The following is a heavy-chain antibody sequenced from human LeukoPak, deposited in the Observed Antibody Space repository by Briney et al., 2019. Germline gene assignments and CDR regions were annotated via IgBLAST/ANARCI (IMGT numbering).Heavy chain of an antibody. CDR3: ARGGSYLSAFDI. CDR1: GFTFNSHA. J-gene: IGHJ3*02. CDR2: ISGSGGRT. D-gene: IGHD1-26*01. Sequence: GGSLRLSCAASGFTFNSHAMAWVRQAPGKGLEWVSAISGSGGRTYDADSVKGRFTISRDNSKNTLYLQMNSLRAEDTAVYYCARGGSYLSAFDIWGQGTMVTVSS. V-gene: IGHV3-23*01.